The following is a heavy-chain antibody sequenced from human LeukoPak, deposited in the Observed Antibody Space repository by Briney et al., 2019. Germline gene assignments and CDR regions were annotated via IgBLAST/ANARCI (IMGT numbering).Heavy chain of an antibody. CDR2: IYPGDSDT. CDR1: GYSFTSYW. J-gene: IGHJ3*02. V-gene: IGHV5-51*01. CDR3: ARRLGFSGSYYGDAFDI. Sequence: GESRKISCKGSGYSFTSYWIGWVRQMPGKGLEWMGIIYPGDSDTRYSPSFQGQVTISADKSISTAYLQWSGLKASDTAMYYCARRLGFSGSYYGDAFDIWGQGTMVTVSS. D-gene: IGHD1-26*01.